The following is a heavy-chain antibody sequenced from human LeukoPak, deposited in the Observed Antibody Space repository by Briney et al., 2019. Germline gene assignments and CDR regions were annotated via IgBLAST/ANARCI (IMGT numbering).Heavy chain of an antibody. V-gene: IGHV3-23*01. CDR2: ISGSGGST. J-gene: IGHJ4*02. CDR1: GFTFGSYA. Sequence: GGSLRLSCAASGFTFGSYAMSWVRQAPGKGLEWVSAISGSGGSTYYADSVKGRFTISRDNSKNTLYLRMNSLRAEDTAVYYCARAGNTRFDYWGQGTLVTVSS. CDR3: ARAGNTRFDY. D-gene: IGHD2/OR15-2a*01.